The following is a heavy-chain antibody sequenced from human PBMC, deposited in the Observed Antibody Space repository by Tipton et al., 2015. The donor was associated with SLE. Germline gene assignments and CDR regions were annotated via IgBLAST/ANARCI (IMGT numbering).Heavy chain of an antibody. CDR1: GGSISSYF. CDR2: IFYTGST. Sequence: TLSLTCSVSGGSISSYFWTWIRQPPGKGLEWIGHIFYTGSTRYNPSLKSRVTISVDTSKSQIFLSLSSVTAADTAVYYCARMGLCTTTTCNEGAFDVWGQGSMVTVSS. D-gene: IGHD2-2*01. CDR3: ARMGLCTTTTCNEGAFDV. J-gene: IGHJ3*01. V-gene: IGHV4-59*01.